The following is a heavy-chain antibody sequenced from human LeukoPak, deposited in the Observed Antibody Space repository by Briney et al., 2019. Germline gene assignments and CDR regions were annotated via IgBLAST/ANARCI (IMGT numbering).Heavy chain of an antibody. D-gene: IGHD5-18*01. J-gene: IGHJ4*02. V-gene: IGHV5-51*01. CDR1: GYSFTSYW. Sequence: GESLKISCKGSGYSFTSYWIGWVRQMPGRGLEWIGIIYPGDSDTRYSPSFQGQVTISADKSISTAYLQWSSLKASDTAMYYCCLDTAMVSFDYWGQGTLVTVSS. CDR2: IYPGDSDT. CDR3: CLDTAMVSFDY.